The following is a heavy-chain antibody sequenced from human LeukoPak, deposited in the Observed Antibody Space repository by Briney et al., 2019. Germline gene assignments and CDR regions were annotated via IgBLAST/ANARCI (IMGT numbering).Heavy chain of an antibody. V-gene: IGHV3-30*18. D-gene: IGHD1-14*01. CDR3: AKGYHGFDY. CDR1: GFTFSSYG. J-gene: IGHJ4*02. CDR2: ISYDGSNK. Sequence: SGGFLRLSCAASGFTFSSYGMHWVRQAPGKGLEWVAVISYDGSNKYYADSVKGRFTISRDNSKNTLYLQMNSLRAEDTAVYYCAKGYHGFDYWGQGTLVTVSS.